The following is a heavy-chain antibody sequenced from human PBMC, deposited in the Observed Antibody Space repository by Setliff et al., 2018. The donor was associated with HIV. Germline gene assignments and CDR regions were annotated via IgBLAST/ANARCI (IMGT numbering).Heavy chain of an antibody. J-gene: IGHJ1*01. CDR3: ARVACSGGSCYSYFQH. CDR1: GYTFTSYG. Sequence: ASVKVSCKASGYTFTSYGISWVRQAPGQGLEWMGWINTGNGNTKYSQKFQDRVTITRDTSASTGYMEVNSLRPEDTAMYYCARVACSGGSCYSYFQHWGQGTLVTVSS. D-gene: IGHD2-15*01. V-gene: IGHV1-3*04. CDR2: INTGNGNT.